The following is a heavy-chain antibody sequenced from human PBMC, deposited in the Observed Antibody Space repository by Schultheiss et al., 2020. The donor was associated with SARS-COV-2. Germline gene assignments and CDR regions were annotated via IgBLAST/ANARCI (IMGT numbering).Heavy chain of an antibody. J-gene: IGHJ5*02. Sequence: SQTLSLTCTVSGGSISSYYWNWIRQPPGKGLEWIGYIYYSGNTNYSPSLKSRVTISVDTSKNQFSLKLSSVTAADTAVYYCAREMTRLTEWFDTWGQGTLVTVSS. CDR3: AREMTRLTEWFDT. CDR1: GGSISSYY. CDR2: IYYSGNT. V-gene: IGHV4-59*01. D-gene: IGHD4-17*01.